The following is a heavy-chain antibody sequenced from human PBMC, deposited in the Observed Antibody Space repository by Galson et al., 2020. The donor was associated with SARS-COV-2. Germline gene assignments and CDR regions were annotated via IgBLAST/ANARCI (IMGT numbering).Heavy chain of an antibody. V-gene: IGHV1-8*01. Sequence: GESLKISCKASGYTFSDYDVTWVRQAPGQGLEWIGWMSPNDGNPGSAQRLYDRVTMTRDTSISTAYLELSNLRPEDTAIYFCARGRIAGDGTDYFDYWGQGALVTVSS. J-gene: IGHJ4*02. CDR2: MSPNDGNP. D-gene: IGHD4-17*01. CDR3: ARGRIAGDGTDYFDY. CDR1: GYTFSDYD.